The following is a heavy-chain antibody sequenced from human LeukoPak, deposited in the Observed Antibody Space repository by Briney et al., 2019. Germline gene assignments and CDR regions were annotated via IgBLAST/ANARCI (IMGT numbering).Heavy chain of an antibody. Sequence: GGSLRLSCAASGFTFSSYSMNWVRQAPGKGLEWVSSISSSSGYIYYADSVKGRFTISKDNAKNSLYLQMSSLRAEDTAVYYCARALQYGSGYYGIDYWGQGTLVTVSS. J-gene: IGHJ4*02. V-gene: IGHV3-21*01. CDR3: ARALQYGSGYYGIDY. CDR1: GFTFSSYS. D-gene: IGHD3-22*01. CDR2: ISSSSGYI.